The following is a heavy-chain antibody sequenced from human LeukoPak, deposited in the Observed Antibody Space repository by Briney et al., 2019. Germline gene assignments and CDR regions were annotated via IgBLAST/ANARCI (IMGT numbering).Heavy chain of an antibody. CDR2: IIPIFGTA. D-gene: IGHD3-3*01. V-gene: IGHV1-69*05. CDR1: GGTFSSYA. Sequence: VASVKVSCKASGGTFSSYAISWVRQAPGQGLEWMGGIIPIFGTANYAQKFQGRVTITTDESTSTAYMELSSLRSEDTAVYYCARVGETPDFWSGSYFDYWGLGTLVTVSS. J-gene: IGHJ4*02. CDR3: ARVGETPDFWSGSYFDY.